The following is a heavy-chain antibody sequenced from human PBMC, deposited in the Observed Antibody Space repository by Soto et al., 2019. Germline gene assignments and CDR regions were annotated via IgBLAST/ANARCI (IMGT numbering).Heavy chain of an antibody. Sequence: SETLSLTCTVSGDSISNYYWSWIRQSAEKRLEWIGRVSSTGSSYYNPSLKSRVTISVDTSKNQVSLNLTSVTAADTAVYYCARGVPAAGTDWFDPWGQGTLVTVSS. CDR2: VSSTGSS. J-gene: IGHJ5*02. D-gene: IGHD6-13*01. V-gene: IGHV4-4*07. CDR1: GDSISNYY. CDR3: ARGVPAAGTDWFDP.